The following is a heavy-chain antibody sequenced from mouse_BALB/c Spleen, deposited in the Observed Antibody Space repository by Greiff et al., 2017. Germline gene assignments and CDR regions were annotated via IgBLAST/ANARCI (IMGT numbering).Heavy chain of an antibody. D-gene: IGHD2-3*01. J-gene: IGHJ2*01. V-gene: IGHV5-6-5*01. Sequence: EVKLVESGGGLVKPGGSLKLSCAASGFTFSSYAMSWVRQTPEKRLEWVASISSGGSTYYPDSVKGRFTISRDNARNILYLQMSSLRSEDTAMYYCSGGLLRPYFDYWGQGTTLTVSS. CDR3: SGGLLRPYFDY. CDR1: GFTFSSYA. CDR2: ISSGGST.